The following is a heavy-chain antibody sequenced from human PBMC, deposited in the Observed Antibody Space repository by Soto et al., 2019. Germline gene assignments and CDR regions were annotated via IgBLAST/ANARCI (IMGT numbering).Heavy chain of an antibody. Sequence: QVQLVESGGGVVQPGRSLRLSCAASGFTFSSYGMHWVRQAPGKGLEWVAVISYDGSNKYYADSVKGRFTISRDNSKNTLYLQMNSLRAEDTAVYYCAKDAPKYSSGFGYWGQGTLVTVSS. CDR1: GFTFSSYG. J-gene: IGHJ4*02. V-gene: IGHV3-30*18. D-gene: IGHD6-19*01. CDR2: ISYDGSNK. CDR3: AKDAPKYSSGFGY.